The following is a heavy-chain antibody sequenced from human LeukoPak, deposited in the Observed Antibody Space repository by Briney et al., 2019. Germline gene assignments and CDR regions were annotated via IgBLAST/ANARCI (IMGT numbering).Heavy chain of an antibody. D-gene: IGHD6-13*01. Sequence: PSETLSLTCAVYGGSFSGYYWSWIRQPPGKGLEWIGEINHSGSTNYNPSLKSRVTISVDTSKNQFSLKLSSVTAADTAVHYCARGFWVAAAPTDWGQGTLVTVSS. CDR3: ARGFWVAAAPTD. CDR1: GGSFSGYY. V-gene: IGHV4-34*01. CDR2: INHSGST. J-gene: IGHJ4*02.